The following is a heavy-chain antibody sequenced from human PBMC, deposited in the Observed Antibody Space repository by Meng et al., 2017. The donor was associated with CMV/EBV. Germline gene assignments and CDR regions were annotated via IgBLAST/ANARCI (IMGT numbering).Heavy chain of an antibody. D-gene: IGHD2-2*01. CDR2: ISYDGSNK. Sequence: GESLKISCAASGFTFSSYAMHWVRQAPGKGLEWVAVISYDGSNKYYADSVKGRFTISRDNSKNTLYLQMNSLRAEDTAVYYCAKDPRYCSSTSCEPSDYWGQGTLVTVSS. CDR1: GFTFSSYA. CDR3: AKDPRYCSSTSCEPSDY. J-gene: IGHJ4*02. V-gene: IGHV3-30*04.